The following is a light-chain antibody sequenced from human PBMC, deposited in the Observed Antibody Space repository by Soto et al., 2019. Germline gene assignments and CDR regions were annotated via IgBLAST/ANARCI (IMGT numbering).Light chain of an antibody. V-gene: IGKV1-27*01. Sequence: DFQMTQSPSYLSASIGDRVTVSCRASQDISDHVAWYQQKPGKPPKLLIYSASTLYSGVPSRFSGSGSGTNFTLTIGSVQPEDFATYYRQKLVSSPWTFGQGTKVDIK. CDR2: SAS. CDR1: QDISDH. J-gene: IGKJ1*01. CDR3: QKLVSSPWT.